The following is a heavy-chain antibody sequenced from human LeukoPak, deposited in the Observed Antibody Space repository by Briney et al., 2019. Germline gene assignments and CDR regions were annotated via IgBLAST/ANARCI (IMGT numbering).Heavy chain of an antibody. CDR3: ASGPYPAAGTDHQFDY. CDR1: GASISSYY. D-gene: IGHD6-13*01. Sequence: SETLSLTCTVSGASISSYYWSWIRQPPGKGLEWIGYIFYSGSTLYNPSLQSRVTISVDTSKNQISLKLTSVTAADTAVYYCASGPYPAAGTDHQFDYWGQGTLVAVSS. CDR2: IFYSGST. J-gene: IGHJ4*02. V-gene: IGHV4-59*01.